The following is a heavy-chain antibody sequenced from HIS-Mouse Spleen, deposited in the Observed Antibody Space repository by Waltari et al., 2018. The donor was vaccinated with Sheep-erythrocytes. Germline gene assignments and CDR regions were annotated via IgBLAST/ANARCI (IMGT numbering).Heavy chain of an antibody. V-gene: IGHV3-30*18. D-gene: IGHD2-8*01. CDR3: AKGDAMVYDAFDI. Sequence: QVQLVESGGGVVQPGRSLRLSCAASGFTFSGSGMHWVRQAPGKGREWVAVISYDGSNKYYADSVKGRFTISRDNSKNTLYLQMNSLRAEDTAVYYCAKGDAMVYDAFDIWGQGTMVTVSS. J-gene: IGHJ3*02. CDR1: GFTFSGSG. CDR2: ISYDGSNK.